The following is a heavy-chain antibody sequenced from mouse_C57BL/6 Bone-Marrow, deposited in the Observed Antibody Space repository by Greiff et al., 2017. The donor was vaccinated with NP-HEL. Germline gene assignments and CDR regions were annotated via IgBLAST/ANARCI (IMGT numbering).Heavy chain of an antibody. CDR3: ARSLITTVVPYFDV. D-gene: IGHD1-1*01. Sequence: VQLQQPGAELVRPGSSVKLSCKASGYTFTSYWMHWVKQRPIQGLEWIGNIDPSDSETHYNQKFKDKATLTVDKSSSTAYMQLSSLTSEDSAVYYCARSLITTVVPYFDVCGTGTTVTVSS. J-gene: IGHJ1*03. CDR2: IDPSDSET. CDR1: GYTFTSYW. V-gene: IGHV1-52*01.